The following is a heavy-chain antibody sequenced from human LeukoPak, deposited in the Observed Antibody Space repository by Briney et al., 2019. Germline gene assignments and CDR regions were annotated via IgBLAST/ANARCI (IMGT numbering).Heavy chain of an antibody. CDR3: ARAGWFGEFSTDY. CDR2: INHSGST. Sequence: PSETLSLTCAVYGGSFSGYYWSWIRQPPGKGLERIGEINHSGSTKYNPSLKSRVTISVHTSKNQFSLKLSSVTAADTAVYYCARAGWFGEFSTDYWGQGTLVTVSS. D-gene: IGHD3-10*01. CDR1: GGSFSGYY. V-gene: IGHV4-34*01. J-gene: IGHJ4*02.